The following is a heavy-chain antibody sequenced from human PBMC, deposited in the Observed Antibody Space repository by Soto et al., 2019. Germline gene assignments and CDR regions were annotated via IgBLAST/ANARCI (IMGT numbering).Heavy chain of an antibody. V-gene: IGHV3-74*01. CDR3: ARGETRHSSLSVY. CDR2: INTDGSST. Sequence: EVQLVESGGGLVQPGGSLRLSCAASGFTFSSYWMHWVRQAPGKGLVWVSRINTDGSSTSYADSVKGRFTISRDNAENTLYLQMNSLTAEVTAVYYCARGETRHSSLSVYWGQGTLVTVAS. J-gene: IGHJ4*02. D-gene: IGHD3-22*01. CDR1: GFTFSSYW.